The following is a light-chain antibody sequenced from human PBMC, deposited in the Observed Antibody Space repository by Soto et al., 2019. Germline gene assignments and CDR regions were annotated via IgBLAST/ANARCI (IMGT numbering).Light chain of an antibody. CDR3: QQYGSSPPRYT. J-gene: IGKJ2*01. V-gene: IGKV3-20*01. CDR2: GAS. Sequence: EIVLTQSPGTLSLSPGERATLSCTASQSVASSSWLAWYQQKPGQAPRLLIHGASSRATGIPDRFSGSGSGTDFTLTISRLEPEDFAVYYCQQYGSSPPRYTFGQGTKVDIK. CDR1: QSVASSSW.